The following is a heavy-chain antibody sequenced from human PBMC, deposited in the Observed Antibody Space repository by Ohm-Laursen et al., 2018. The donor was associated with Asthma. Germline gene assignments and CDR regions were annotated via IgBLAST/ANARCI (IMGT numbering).Heavy chain of an antibody. Sequence: SLRLSCTAAGFTFRNYAMNWVRQAPGKGLEWVSTISLGGGGTYFADSVRGRFTISRDNSNNMLYLHMNSLRADDTAVYYCAKDEYSTTLGVGAFDFWGQGTMVTVSS. D-gene: IGHD6-13*01. CDR1: GFTFRNYA. J-gene: IGHJ3*01. V-gene: IGHV3-23*01. CDR2: ISLGGGGT. CDR3: AKDEYSTTLGVGAFDF.